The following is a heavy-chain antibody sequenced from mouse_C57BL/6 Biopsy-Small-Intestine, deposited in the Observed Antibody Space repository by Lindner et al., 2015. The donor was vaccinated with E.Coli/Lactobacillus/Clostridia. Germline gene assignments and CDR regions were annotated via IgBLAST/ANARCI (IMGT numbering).Heavy chain of an antibody. D-gene: IGHD4-1*01. CDR2: IYPGGGYT. CDR3: ARGLTGTFRYFDV. Sequence: VQLQESGAELVRPGTSVKMSCKAAGYTFTNYWMDWIKQRPGHGLEWIGEIYPGGGYTNYNEKFKGKATLTADTSSSTAYMQLSSLASEDSAIYYCARGLTGTFRYFDVWGAGTTVTVSS. J-gene: IGHJ1*01. CDR1: GYTFTNYW. V-gene: IGHV1-63*02.